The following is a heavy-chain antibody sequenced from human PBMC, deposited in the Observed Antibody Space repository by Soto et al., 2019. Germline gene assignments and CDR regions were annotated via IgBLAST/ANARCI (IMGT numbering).Heavy chain of an antibody. CDR3: ARPLSEYDPPCYYYGMDV. CDR2: IDPSDSYN. V-gene: IGHV5-10-1*01. Sequence: GEALKTSWKGSGYRFTSYWISRVRQMPGKGLEWMGRIDPSDSYNNYSPSFQGDVTILADKFISTAYLQWSSLKVSDTAMYYWARPLSEYDPPCYYYGMDVWGQGTTVTVSS. J-gene: IGHJ6*02. D-gene: IGHD6-6*01. CDR1: GYRFTSYW.